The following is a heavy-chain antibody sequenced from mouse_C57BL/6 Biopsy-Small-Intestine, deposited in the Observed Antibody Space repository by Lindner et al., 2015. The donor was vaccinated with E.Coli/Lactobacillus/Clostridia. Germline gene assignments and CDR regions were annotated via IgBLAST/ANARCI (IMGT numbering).Heavy chain of an antibody. J-gene: IGHJ1*03. CDR2: IYPRDSST. D-gene: IGHD1-1*01. V-gene: IGHV1-85*01. CDR1: GYTFTSYD. Sequence: VQLQESGPELVKPGASVKLSCKASGYTFTSYDINWVKQRPGQGLEWIGWIYPRDSSTKYNEKFKGKATLTVDTSSSTAYMELHSLTSEDSAVYFCARDYYGSSFWYFDVWGTGTTVTVSS. CDR3: ARDYYGSSFWYFDV.